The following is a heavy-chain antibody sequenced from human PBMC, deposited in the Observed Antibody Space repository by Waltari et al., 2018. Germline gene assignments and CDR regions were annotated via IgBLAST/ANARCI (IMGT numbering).Heavy chain of an antibody. V-gene: IGHV1-69*04. CDR1: GDTFNKYA. Sequence: QVQVVQSGTEVKKPGSSVRVSCKVSGDTFNKYAISWVRQAPGQGLEWMGKNVPILRLTNFSQKFRDRVTLTATTSTTTAFMDLTDLTSEDTAVYYCALSPQQLLAFDFWGQGTMVTVSS. CDR2: NVPILRLT. J-gene: IGHJ3*01. CDR3: ALSPQQLLAFDF. D-gene: IGHD6-13*01.